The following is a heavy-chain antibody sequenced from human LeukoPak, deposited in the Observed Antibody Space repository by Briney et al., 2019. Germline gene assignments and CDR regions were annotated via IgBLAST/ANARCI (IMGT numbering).Heavy chain of an antibody. D-gene: IGHD1-14*01. V-gene: IGHV4-38-2*01. Sequence: PSETLSLTCAVSGYSISSGYYWGWIRQPPGKGLEWIGSIYHSGSTYYNPSLKGRVTISVDTSKNQFSLKLSSVTAADTAVYYCARVWGSGADRTRLELDYWGQGTLVTVSS. J-gene: IGHJ4*02. CDR3: ARVWGSGADRTRLELDY. CDR1: GYSISSGYY. CDR2: IYHSGST.